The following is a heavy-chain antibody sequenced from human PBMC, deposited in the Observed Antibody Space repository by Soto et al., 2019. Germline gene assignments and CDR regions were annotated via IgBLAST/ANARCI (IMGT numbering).Heavy chain of an antibody. Sequence: CLSYEVAGFIFRNYSMHWVRHAPGTGLEWVAAISYDGRNKYYADSVKGRFTISRDNSTNPLYLQMHSLRAEHTAVYYCARDGIVGATTVRFFDYWGQGTLVTVSS. D-gene: IGHD1-26*01. J-gene: IGHJ4*02. CDR2: ISYDGRNK. CDR3: ARDGIVGATTVRFFDY. V-gene: IGHV3-30-3*01. CDR1: GFIFRNYS.